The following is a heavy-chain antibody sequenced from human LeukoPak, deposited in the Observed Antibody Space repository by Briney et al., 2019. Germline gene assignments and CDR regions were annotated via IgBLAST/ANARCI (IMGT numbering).Heavy chain of an antibody. Sequence: GGSLRLSCAASGFIFSSYAMHWVRQAPGKGLEWMAVISYDGSEKYYADSVKGRFTISRDYSNNTLYLQMNSLRAEDTAVYYCARALGHCSGGSCTPFDYWGQGTLVTVSS. CDR3: ARALGHCSGGSCTPFDY. D-gene: IGHD2-15*01. CDR1: GFIFSSYA. J-gene: IGHJ4*02. CDR2: ISYDGSEK. V-gene: IGHV3-30*04.